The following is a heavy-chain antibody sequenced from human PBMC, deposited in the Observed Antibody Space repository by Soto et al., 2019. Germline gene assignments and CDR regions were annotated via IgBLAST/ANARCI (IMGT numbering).Heavy chain of an antibody. V-gene: IGHV1-69*13. CDR2: IIPMFGTA. CDR1: GVTFSSYA. D-gene: IGHD4-17*01. Sequence: SVKVSCKASGVTFSSYAISWVRQAPGQGLEWMGGIIPMFGTANYAQRLQGRVTITADESTRTGYMELSSLRSEDTAVYYCARGLDYGDLFYAMDVWGHGTTVTVSS. J-gene: IGHJ6*02. CDR3: ARGLDYGDLFYAMDV.